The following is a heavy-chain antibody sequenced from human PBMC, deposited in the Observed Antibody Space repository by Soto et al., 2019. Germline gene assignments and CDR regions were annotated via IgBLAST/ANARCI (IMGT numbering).Heavy chain of an antibody. CDR2: ISGSGGST. V-gene: IGHV3-23*01. D-gene: IGHD3-3*01. CDR1: GFTFSSYA. J-gene: IGHJ4*02. Sequence: GGSLRLSCADSGFTFSSYALSWVRQAPGTGPEWVSAISGSGGSTYYADSVKGRFTISRDNSKNTLYLQMNSLRAEDTAVYYCAKHYDFWSGSLDYWGQGTLVTVSS. CDR3: AKHYDFWSGSLDY.